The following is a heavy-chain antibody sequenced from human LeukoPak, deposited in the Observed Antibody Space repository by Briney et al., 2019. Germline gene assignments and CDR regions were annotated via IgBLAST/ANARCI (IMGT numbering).Heavy chain of an antibody. D-gene: IGHD3-22*01. V-gene: IGHV1-69*04. CDR2: IIPILGIA. CDR1: GGTFSSYA. J-gene: IGHJ4*02. Sequence: ASVKVSCKASGGTFSSYAISWVRQAPGQGLEWVGRIIPILGIANYAQKFQGRVTITADKSTSTAYMELSSLRSEDTAVYYCARVPGYYYDSSGNYFDYWGQGTLVTVSS. CDR3: ARVPGYYYDSSGNYFDY.